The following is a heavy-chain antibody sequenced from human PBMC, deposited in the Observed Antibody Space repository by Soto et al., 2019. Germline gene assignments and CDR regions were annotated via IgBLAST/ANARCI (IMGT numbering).Heavy chain of an antibody. D-gene: IGHD4-17*01. CDR3: ARGDSTVSSVFDY. Sequence: SETLSLTCTVSGGPFSGGGYYWSWVRQAPGKGLEWMGYILHNGDTSYNPSLKSRITISKDTSKRQFSLNLSSVTAADTAVYYCARGDSTVSSVFDYWGQGMLVTVSS. J-gene: IGHJ4*02. CDR2: ILHNGDT. CDR1: GGPFSGGGYY. V-gene: IGHV4-31*03.